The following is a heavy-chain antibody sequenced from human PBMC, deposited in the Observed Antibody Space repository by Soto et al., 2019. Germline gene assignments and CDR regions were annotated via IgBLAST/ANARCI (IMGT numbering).Heavy chain of an antibody. CDR2: IIPILGIA. CDR1: GGTFSSYT. Sequence: ASVKVSCKASGGTFSSYTISWVRQAPGQGLEWMGRIIPILGIANYAQKFQGRVTITADKSTSTAYMELSSLRSEDTAVYYCARDPSPYCSSTSCHDWGQGTLVTVSS. V-gene: IGHV1-69*04. CDR3: ARDPSPYCSSTSCHD. D-gene: IGHD2-2*01. J-gene: IGHJ4*02.